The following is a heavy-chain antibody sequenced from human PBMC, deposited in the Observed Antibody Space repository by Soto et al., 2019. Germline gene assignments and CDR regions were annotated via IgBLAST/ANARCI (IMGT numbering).Heavy chain of an antibody. J-gene: IGHJ4*02. V-gene: IGHV3-23*01. CDR1: GFTFSSYA. CDR2: IGGSGGST. Sequence: PGGSLRLSCAASGFTFSSYAMIFFRQAPLKGLEWVSAIGGSGGSTYYADSVKGRFTISRDNSKNTLYLQMNSLRAEDTAVYYCAQYCGGDCYSPFIDYWGQGTLVTVSS. CDR3: AQYCGGDCYSPFIDY. D-gene: IGHD2-21*02.